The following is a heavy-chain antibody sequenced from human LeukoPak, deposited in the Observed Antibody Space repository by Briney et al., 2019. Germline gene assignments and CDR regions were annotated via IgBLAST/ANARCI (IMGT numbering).Heavy chain of an antibody. CDR2: IKSKTDGGTT. J-gene: IGHJ3*02. D-gene: IGHD3-22*01. Sequence: PGGSMRLSCAASGFTFSNAWMSWVRQAPGKGLEWVGRIKSKTDGGTTDYAAPVKGRFTISRDDSKNTLYLQMNSLKTEDTAVYYCTTELITLDAFDIWGQGTMVTVSS. CDR3: TTELITLDAFDI. V-gene: IGHV3-15*01. CDR1: GFTFSNAW.